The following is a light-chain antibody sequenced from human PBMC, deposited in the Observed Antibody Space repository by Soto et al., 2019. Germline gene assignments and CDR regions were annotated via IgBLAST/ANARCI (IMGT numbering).Light chain of an antibody. CDR3: QQYGGSPIT. CDR2: DAS. CDR1: QSVSIR. Sequence: EVVLTHSPGTLSLSPGGRATLSCRASQSVSIRLAWYQQRPGQAPRLLISDASTRASGVPVRFSGSGSGTDFTLTITRLEPEDFAVYYCQQYGGSPITFGLGTRLEIK. J-gene: IGKJ5*01. V-gene: IGKV3-20*01.